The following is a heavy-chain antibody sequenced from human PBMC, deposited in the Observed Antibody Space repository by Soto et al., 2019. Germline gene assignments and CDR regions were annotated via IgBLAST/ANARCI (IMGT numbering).Heavy chain of an antibody. Sequence: LGESLKISCKGSGYSFTSYWISWVRQMPGKGLEWMGRIDPSDSYTNYSPSFQGHVTISADKSISTAYLQWSSLKASDTAMYYCARSAYSYYGMDVWGQGTTVTVSS. V-gene: IGHV5-10-1*01. CDR3: ARSAYSYYGMDV. CDR2: IDPSDSYT. CDR1: GYSFTSYW. J-gene: IGHJ6*02.